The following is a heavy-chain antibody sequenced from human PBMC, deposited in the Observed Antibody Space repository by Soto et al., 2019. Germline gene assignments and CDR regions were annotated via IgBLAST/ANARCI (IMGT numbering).Heavy chain of an antibody. CDR3: ARDLGYYDSSGYFDY. CDR1: GLPFSEYC. V-gene: IGHV3-11*01. J-gene: IGHJ4*02. CDR2: ISSSGSII. Sequence: GGSLRLSCAASGLPFSEYCMSWIRQAPGKGLEWVSYISSSGSIIYYADSVKGRFTISRDNAKNSLYLQMNSLRAEDTAVYYCARDLGYYDSSGYFDYWGQGTLVTVSS. D-gene: IGHD3-22*01.